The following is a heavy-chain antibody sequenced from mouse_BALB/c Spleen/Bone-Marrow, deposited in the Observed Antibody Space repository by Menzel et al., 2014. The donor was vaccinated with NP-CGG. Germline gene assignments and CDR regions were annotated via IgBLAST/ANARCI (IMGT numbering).Heavy chain of an antibody. CDR2: ISYSGIT. J-gene: IGHJ4*01. D-gene: IGHD2-10*02. CDR1: GDSITSGY. CDR3: ARLEEGYGNYEGYYYALTT. Sequence: DVKLQESGPSLVKPSQTLSLTCSVTGDSITSGYWNWIRKFPGNKLEYMGYISYSGITYYNPSLKSRISITRDTSKNQYYLQLNSVTTEDTATYFCARLEEGYGNYEGYYYALTTGVKEPQSPSPQ. V-gene: IGHV3-8*02.